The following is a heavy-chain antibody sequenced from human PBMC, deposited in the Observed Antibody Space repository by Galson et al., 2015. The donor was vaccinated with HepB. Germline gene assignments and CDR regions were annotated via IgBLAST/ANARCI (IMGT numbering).Heavy chain of an antibody. D-gene: IGHD2-2*01. CDR1: GYTFTSYG. Sequence: SVKASCKASGYTFTSYGISWVRQAPGRGLEWMGWISAYNGNTNYAQKLQGRVTMTTDTSTSTAYMELRSLRSDDTAVYYCARLYCSSTSCQIPIEFYYYGMDVWGQGTTVTVSS. CDR2: ISAYNGNT. V-gene: IGHV1-18*01. J-gene: IGHJ6*02. CDR3: ARLYCSSTSCQIPIEFYYYGMDV.